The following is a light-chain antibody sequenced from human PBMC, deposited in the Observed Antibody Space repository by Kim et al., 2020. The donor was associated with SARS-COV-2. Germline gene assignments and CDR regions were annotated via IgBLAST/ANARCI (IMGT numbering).Light chain of an antibody. CDR3: QVWDSSTV. CDR2: RDS. Sequence: SYELTRPLSVSVALGQTARITCGGNNIGSKNVHWYQQKPGQAPVLVIYRDSNRPSGIPERFSGSYSGNTATLTISRAQAGDEADYYCQVWDSSTVFGGGTQLTVL. V-gene: IGLV3-9*01. J-gene: IGLJ3*02. CDR1: NIGSKN.